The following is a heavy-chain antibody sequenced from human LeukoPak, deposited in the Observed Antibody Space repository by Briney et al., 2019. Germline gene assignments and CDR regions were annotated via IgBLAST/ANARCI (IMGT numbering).Heavy chain of an antibody. V-gene: IGHV1-46*04. CDR2: INPRGGGT. Sequence: ASVKVSRKASRYTSTNYYIHWVRQAPGQGLEWMGIINPRGGGTTYAQNLQGRVTMTRDTSTSTVYMELSSLRSEDTAVYYCARGSDPNYYYYYMDVWGKGTTVTVSS. CDR3: ARGSDPNYYYYYMDV. CDR1: RYTSTNYY. J-gene: IGHJ6*03.